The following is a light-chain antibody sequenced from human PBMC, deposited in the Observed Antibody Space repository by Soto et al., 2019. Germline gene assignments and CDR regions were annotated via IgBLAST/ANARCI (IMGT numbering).Light chain of an antibody. CDR1: SGHSSYI. J-gene: IGLJ1*01. V-gene: IGLV4-60*02. Sequence: HVLSQSSNACASLGPPVMLTSNLSSGHSSYIIAWHQQQPGKAPRYLMKLEGSGSYKKGSGVPDRFSGSSSGADRYLTISNLQYADEGDYYCEPWDSNIHVFGTGTKAPLL. CDR3: EPWDSNIHV. CDR2: LEGSGSY.